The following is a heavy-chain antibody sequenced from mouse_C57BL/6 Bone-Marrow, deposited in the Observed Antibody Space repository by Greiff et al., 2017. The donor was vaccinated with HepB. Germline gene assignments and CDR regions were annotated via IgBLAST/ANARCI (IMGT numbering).Heavy chain of an antibody. CDR3: ARPGKQSYYFDY. CDR1: GYTFTEYT. V-gene: IGHV1-62-2*01. Sequence: QVHVKQSGAELVKPGASVKLSCKASGYTFTEYTIHWVKQRSGQGLEWIGWFYPGSGSIKYNEKFKDKATLTADKSSSTVYMELSRLTSEDSAVYFCARPGKQSYYFDYWGQGTTLTVSS. J-gene: IGHJ2*01. CDR2: FYPGSGSI. D-gene: IGHD2-1*01.